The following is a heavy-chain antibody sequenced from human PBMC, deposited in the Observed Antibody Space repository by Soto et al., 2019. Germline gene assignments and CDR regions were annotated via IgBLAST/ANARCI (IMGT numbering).Heavy chain of an antibody. J-gene: IGHJ6*02. CDR3: ARGLSVDTAMVSYYYYGMDV. D-gene: IGHD5-18*01. CDR2: IIPIFGTA. V-gene: IGHV1-69*01. CDR1: GGTFSSYA. Sequence: QVQLVQSGAEVKKPGSSVKVSCKASGGTFSSYAISWVRQAPGQGLEWMGGIIPIFGTANYAQKFQGRVTITADESTSTAYMELSSLRSEDTAVYYCARGLSVDTAMVSYYYYGMDVWGQGTTVTVSS.